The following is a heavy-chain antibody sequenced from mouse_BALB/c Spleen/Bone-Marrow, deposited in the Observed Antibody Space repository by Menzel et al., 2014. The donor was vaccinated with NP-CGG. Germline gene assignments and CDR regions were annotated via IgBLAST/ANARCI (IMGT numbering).Heavy chain of an antibody. CDR2: ISSGGHDT. CDR1: GFTFSAYS. V-gene: IGHV5-6-4*01. D-gene: IGHD2-4*01. J-gene: IGHJ2*01. Sequence: EVKVVDSGGGLVKPGGSLKLSCAASGFTFSAYSMSWVRQTPEKRLEWVATISSGGHDTYYSESVKGRFTISRDNVKNTLYLQMDSLRSVDSAVYYCSKDGGYDYPYYFDYWGQGTTLTVSS. CDR3: SKDGGYDYPYYFDY.